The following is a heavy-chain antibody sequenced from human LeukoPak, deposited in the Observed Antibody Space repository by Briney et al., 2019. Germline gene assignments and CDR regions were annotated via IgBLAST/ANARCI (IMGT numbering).Heavy chain of an antibody. D-gene: IGHD6-13*01. J-gene: IGHJ5*02. CDR3: ARRNSIAAAGPRRNWFDP. Sequence: PGASVKVSCKASGYTFTSYAMNWVRQAPGQGLEWMGWINTNTGNPTYAQGFTGRFVFSLDTSVSTAYLQISSLKAEDTAVYYCARRNSIAAAGPRRNWFDPWGQGTLVTVSS. V-gene: IGHV7-4-1*02. CDR1: GYTFTSYA. CDR2: INTNTGNP.